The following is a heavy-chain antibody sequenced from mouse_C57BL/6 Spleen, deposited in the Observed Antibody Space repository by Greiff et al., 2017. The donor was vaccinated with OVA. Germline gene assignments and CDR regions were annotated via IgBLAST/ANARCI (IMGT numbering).Heavy chain of an antibody. D-gene: IGHD1-1*01. CDR2: INPNNGGT. J-gene: IGHJ4*01. CDR3: ARKGYYGSSYFYAMDY. CDR1: GYTFTDYN. V-gene: IGHV1-18*01. Sequence: VQLQQSGPELVKPGASVKIPCKASGYTFTDYNMDWVKQSHGKSLEWIGDINPNNGGTIYNQKFKGKATLTVDKSSSTAYMELRSLTSEDTAVYYCARKGYYGSSYFYAMDYWGQGTSVTVSS.